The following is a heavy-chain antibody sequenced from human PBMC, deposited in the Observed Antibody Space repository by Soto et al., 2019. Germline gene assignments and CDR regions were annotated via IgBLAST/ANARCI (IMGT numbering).Heavy chain of an antibody. V-gene: IGHV4-30-2*06. CDR2: ISHLETT. CDR3: VWGGGYDLFDC. CDR1: GVTMSHGAYS. Sequence: TLPLPSSVSGVTMSHGAYSGNWIRQYTGKGLEWLGYISHLETTYYNPSFRSRLSLSIDRTRNQFFLSLSSMTAADKAVYYCVWGGGYDLFDCWGQGLSVTVSS. D-gene: IGHD2-15*01. J-gene: IGHJ4*02.